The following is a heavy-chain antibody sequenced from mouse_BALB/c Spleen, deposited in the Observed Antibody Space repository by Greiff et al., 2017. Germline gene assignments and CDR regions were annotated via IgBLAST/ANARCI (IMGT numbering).Heavy chain of an antibody. D-gene: IGHD3-2*02. CDR1: GYTFTSYN. J-gene: IGHJ1*01. CDR2: IYPGNGDT. Sequence: QVQLQQSGAELVKPGASVKISCKASGYTFTSYNMHWVKQTPGQGLEWIGGIYPGNGDTTYNQKFKGKATLTADKSSSTAYMQLASLTSEDSAVYYCATGGYCYWDDWGEGTTVTVSS. V-gene: IGHV1-12*01. CDR3: ATGGYCYWDD.